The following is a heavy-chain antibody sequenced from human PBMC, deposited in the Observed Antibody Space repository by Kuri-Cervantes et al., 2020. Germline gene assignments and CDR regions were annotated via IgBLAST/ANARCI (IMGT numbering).Heavy chain of an antibody. D-gene: IGHD2-21*01. CDR3: ATALAGGGDFY. CDR1: GGSISSSSYY. J-gene: IGHJ4*02. CDR2: KHHSGST. Sequence: GSLRLSCTVSGGSISSSSYYWGWIRQPPGKGLEWIGNKHHSGSTYYNPSLKSRVTIPLDTSKNQFSLQLSSVTAADTAVYYCATALAGGGDFYWGQGTLVTVSS. V-gene: IGHV4-39*07.